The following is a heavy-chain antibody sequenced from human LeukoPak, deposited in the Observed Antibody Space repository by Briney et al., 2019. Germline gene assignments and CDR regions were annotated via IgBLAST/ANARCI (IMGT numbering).Heavy chain of an antibody. V-gene: IGHV1-2*02. Sequence: GASVKVSGKASGYTFTDYYIHWVRQAPGQGLEWMGRINPNSAGTNYAQKFQGRVTMTRDTSISTAYMELSSLRSDDTAVYYCARPNRGEQDYYYYYYMDVWGKGTTIAVSS. CDR2: INPNSAGT. D-gene: IGHD1-14*01. J-gene: IGHJ6*03. CDR3: ARPNRGEQDYYYYYYMDV. CDR1: GYTFTDYY.